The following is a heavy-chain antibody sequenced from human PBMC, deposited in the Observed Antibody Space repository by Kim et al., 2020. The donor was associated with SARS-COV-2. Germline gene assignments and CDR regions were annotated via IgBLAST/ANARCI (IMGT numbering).Heavy chain of an antibody. D-gene: IGHD3-3*01. V-gene: IGHV3-73*01. Sequence: GGSLRLSCAGSGFTFSGSSMHWVRQASGKGLEWIGRIRAKSDNYATAYAASMKGRFTITRDDSKNTAYLQMNSLQTEDSAVYFCGFDFWSGSTDDMDVWGQGTTVTVS. CDR1: GFTFSGSS. CDR3: GFDFWSGSTDDMDV. J-gene: IGHJ6*02. CDR2: IRAKSDNYAT.